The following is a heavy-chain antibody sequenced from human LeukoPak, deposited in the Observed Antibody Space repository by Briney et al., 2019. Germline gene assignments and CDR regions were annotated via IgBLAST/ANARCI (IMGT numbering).Heavy chain of an antibody. D-gene: IGHD6-19*01. Sequence: GGSLRLSCAASGFTFSSYWMSWVRQAPGKGLERVANIKQDGSEKYYVDSVKGRFTISRDNAKNSLYLQMNSLRAEDTAVYYCASRIAVAGTSFRAFDIWGQGTMVTVSS. CDR1: GFTFSSYW. CDR2: IKQDGSEK. CDR3: ASRIAVAGTSFRAFDI. V-gene: IGHV3-7*01. J-gene: IGHJ3*02.